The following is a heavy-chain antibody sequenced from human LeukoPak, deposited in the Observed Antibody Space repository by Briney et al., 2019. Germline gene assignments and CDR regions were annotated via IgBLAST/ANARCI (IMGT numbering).Heavy chain of an antibody. CDR2: IYYSGST. CDR1: GGSISSHY. J-gene: IGHJ4*02. V-gene: IGHV4-59*11. CDR3: ARTLVTFFDY. D-gene: IGHD6-6*01. Sequence: SETLSLTCTVSGGSISSHYWSWIRQPPGKGLGWIGYIYYSGSTNYNPSLKSRVTISVDTSKNQFSLKLSSVTAADTAVYYCARTLVTFFDYWGQGTLVTVSS.